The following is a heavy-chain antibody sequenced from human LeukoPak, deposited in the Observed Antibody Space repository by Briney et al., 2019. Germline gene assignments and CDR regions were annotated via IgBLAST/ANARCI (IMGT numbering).Heavy chain of an antibody. V-gene: IGHV3-23*01. Sequence: GGSLRLSCAASGFTFSSYALNWVRHAPGKWLEWVSAISGSGVSTYYADSVKGRFTISRDNSKNTLYLQMNSLRAEDTAVHYCANTPSGRPFDYWGQGTLVTVSS. J-gene: IGHJ4*02. CDR3: ANTPSGRPFDY. CDR1: GFTFSSYA. D-gene: IGHD6-6*01. CDR2: ISGSGVST.